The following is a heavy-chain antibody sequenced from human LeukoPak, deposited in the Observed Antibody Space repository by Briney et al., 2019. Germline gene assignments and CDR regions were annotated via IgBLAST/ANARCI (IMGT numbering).Heavy chain of an antibody. CDR1: GGSFSGYY. J-gene: IGHJ5*02. V-gene: IGHV4-34*01. D-gene: IGHD6-19*01. Sequence: SETLSLTCAVYGGSFSGYYWSWIRQPPGKGLEWIGEINHSGSTNYNPSLKSRVTISVDTSKNQFSLKLSSVTAADTAVYYCARALNSYSMMAVAGRFDPWGQGTLVTVSS. CDR2: INHSGST. CDR3: ARALNSYSMMAVAGRFDP.